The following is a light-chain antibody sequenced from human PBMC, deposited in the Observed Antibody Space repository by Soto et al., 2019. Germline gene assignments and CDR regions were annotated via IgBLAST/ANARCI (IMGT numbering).Light chain of an antibody. J-gene: IGLJ1*01. V-gene: IGLV1-40*01. Sequence: QSVLTQPPSVSGAPGQRVTISCTWSGSNIGAGYDVHWYQHRPGTDPKLLVFGDSHRPSGVPDRFSGSKSGTSASLAITGLQAVDEGDYYCQSYDSTRDARYVLGTGTQLPV. CDR3: QSYDSTRDARYV. CDR1: GSNIGAGYD. CDR2: GDS.